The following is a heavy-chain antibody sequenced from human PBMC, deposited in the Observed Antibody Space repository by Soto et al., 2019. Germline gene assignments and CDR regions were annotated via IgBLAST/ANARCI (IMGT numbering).Heavy chain of an antibody. CDR1: GFTFRSYS. D-gene: IGHD1-26*01. J-gene: IGHJ6*02. CDR3: AREVEVGATLYYYYYGMDV. CDR2: ISSSNRTI. Sequence: GGSLRLSCAASGFTFRSYSMNWVRQAPGKGLEWVSYISSSNRTIYYADSVKGRFTISRDNAKNSLYLQMNSLRAEDTAVYYCAREVEVGATLYYYYYGMDVWGQGTTVTVSS. V-gene: IGHV3-48*04.